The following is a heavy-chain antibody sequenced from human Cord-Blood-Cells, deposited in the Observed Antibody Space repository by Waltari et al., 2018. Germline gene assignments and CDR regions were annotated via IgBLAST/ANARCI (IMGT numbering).Heavy chain of an antibody. Sequence: QVQLQESGPGLVKPSETLSLTCTVSGYSISSGYYWGWIRQPPGKGLEWIGSIYHSGSTYYNPSLKGRVTISVDTSKNQFSLKLSSVTAADTAVYYCASIAARDAFDIWGQGTMVTVSS. D-gene: IGHD6-6*01. V-gene: IGHV4-38-2*02. CDR1: GYSISSGYY. J-gene: IGHJ3*02. CDR3: ASIAARDAFDI. CDR2: IYHSGST.